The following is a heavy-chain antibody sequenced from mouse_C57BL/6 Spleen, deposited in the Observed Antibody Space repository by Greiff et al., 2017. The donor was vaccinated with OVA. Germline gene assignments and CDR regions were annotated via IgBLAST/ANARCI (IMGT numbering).Heavy chain of an antibody. CDR3: ARAVVVPFDV. D-gene: IGHD1-1*01. CDR1: GYTFTDYY. CDR2: INPNNGGT. J-gene: IGHJ1*03. V-gene: IGHV1-26*01. Sequence: EVQLQQSGPELVKPGASVKISCKASGYTFTDYYMNWVKQSHGKSLEWIGDINPNNGGTSYNQKFKGKVTLTVDKSSSTAYMELRSLTSEDSAVYYCARAVVVPFDVWGTGTTVTVSS.